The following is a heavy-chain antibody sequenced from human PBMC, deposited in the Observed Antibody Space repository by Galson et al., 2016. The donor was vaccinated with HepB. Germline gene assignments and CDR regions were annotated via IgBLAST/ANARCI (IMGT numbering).Heavy chain of an antibody. CDR3: TRGLGYCSGGSCHSLDY. CDR1: GFTFSSNW. CDR2: ITYDANGT. Sequence: SLRLSCAASGFTFSSNWMHWVRQAPGKGLMWVSRITYDANGTSYADSVKGRFTISRDNAKNTLYLQMNSLGAEDTAVYYCTRGLGYCSGGSCHSLDYWGQGVLVTVSS. J-gene: IGHJ4*02. D-gene: IGHD2-15*01. V-gene: IGHV3-74*01.